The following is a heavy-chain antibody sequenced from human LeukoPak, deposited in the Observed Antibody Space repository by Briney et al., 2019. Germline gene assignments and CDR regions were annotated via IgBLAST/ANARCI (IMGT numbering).Heavy chain of an antibody. J-gene: IGHJ4*02. D-gene: IGHD2-15*01. Sequence: GGSLRLSCAASGLYFRGYDMHWVRQAPGKGLEWVSVISTTGSTTDYADSVKGRFTVSKDNFKNTLYLQMNSLRAEDTAVYYCAKQLGYCSDGSCYFPYWGQGTLVTVSS. V-gene: IGHV3-23*01. CDR1: GLYFRGYD. CDR2: ISTTGSTT. CDR3: AKQLGYCSDGSCYFPY.